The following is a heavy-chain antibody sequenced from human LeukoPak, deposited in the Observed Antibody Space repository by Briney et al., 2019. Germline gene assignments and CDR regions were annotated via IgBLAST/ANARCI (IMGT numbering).Heavy chain of an antibody. V-gene: IGHV3-7*01. CDR1: GFTFSRYW. D-gene: IGHD2-21*02. CDR2: INPDGSEK. CDR3: ARDFGTIVVVTAIVD. Sequence: GGSLRLSCAVSGFTFSRYWMSWVRQAPGKGLEWVANINPDGSEKYYVDSVKGQFTISRDNAKNSLYLQMNSLRAEDTAVYYCARDFGTIVVVTAIVDWGQGTLATVSS. J-gene: IGHJ4*02.